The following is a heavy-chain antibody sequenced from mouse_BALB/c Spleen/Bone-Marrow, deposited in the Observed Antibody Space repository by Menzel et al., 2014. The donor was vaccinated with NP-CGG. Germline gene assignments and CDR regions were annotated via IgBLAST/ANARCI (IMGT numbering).Heavy chain of an antibody. V-gene: IGHV5-12-2*01. D-gene: IGHD2-14*01. CDR3: ARHRRYDVWFAY. Sequence: EVKLVESGGGLVQPGGSLKLSCAASGFTFSSYTMSWVRQTPEKRLEWVAYISNGGGSAYYPDTVKGRFTISRDHAKNTLYLQMSSLKSEDTAMYYCARHRRYDVWFAYWGQGTLVTVSA. CDR1: GFTFSSYT. J-gene: IGHJ3*01. CDR2: ISNGGGSA.